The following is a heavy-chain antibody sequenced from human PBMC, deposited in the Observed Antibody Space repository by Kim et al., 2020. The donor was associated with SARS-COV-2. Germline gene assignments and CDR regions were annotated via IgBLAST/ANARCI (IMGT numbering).Heavy chain of an antibody. CDR2: IRPSGGRT. Sequence: GGSLRLSCAASKFTFSSYAMSWIRQAPAKGLEWVSAIRPSGGRTYYADSVKGRFSVSRDDFKNTVYLQMDSLRADDTAIYYCARETLSRGWYSVDYWGRGTLVTVSS. J-gene: IGHJ4*02. D-gene: IGHD6-19*01. V-gene: IGHV3-23*01. CDR1: KFTFSSYA. CDR3: ARETLSRGWYSVDY.